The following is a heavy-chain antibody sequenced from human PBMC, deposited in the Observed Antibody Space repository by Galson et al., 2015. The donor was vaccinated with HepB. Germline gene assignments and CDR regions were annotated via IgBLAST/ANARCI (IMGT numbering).Heavy chain of an antibody. V-gene: IGHV3-23*01. CDR2: LSGGGHDT. CDR1: GITFSSYT. J-gene: IGHJ3*01. D-gene: IGHD3-22*01. CDR3: AKDILRYDLNPDSSSGRSGYFGGALDL. Sequence: SLRLSCAASGITFSSYTMTWVRQAPGKGLEWVSALSGGGHDTYYADSVKGRFIISRDNSKSTLYLQMSSLRAEDTAVYYCAKDILRYDLNPDSSSGRSGYFGGALDLWGQWTMVTVSS.